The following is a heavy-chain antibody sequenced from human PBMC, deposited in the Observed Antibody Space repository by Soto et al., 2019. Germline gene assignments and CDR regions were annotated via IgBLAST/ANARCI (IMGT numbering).Heavy chain of an antibody. CDR1: GFTFSSYG. CDR2: IWYDGSNK. D-gene: IGHD1-20*01. CDR3: ARAGITVDNDDGGDYFDY. Sequence: PGGSLRLSCAASGFTFSSYGMHWVRQAPGKGLEWVAVIWYDGSNKYYADSVKGRFTISRDNSKNTLYLQMNSLRAEDTAVYYCARAGITVDNDDGGDYFDYWGQGTLVTVSS. V-gene: IGHV3-33*08. J-gene: IGHJ4*02.